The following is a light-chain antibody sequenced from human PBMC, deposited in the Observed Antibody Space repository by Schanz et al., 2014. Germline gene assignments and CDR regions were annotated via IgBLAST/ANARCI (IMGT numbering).Light chain of an antibody. Sequence: DIQMTQSPSSLSASVGDRVTITCRASQTVNKYLNWYQQKPGEAPKLLIYTTSGLQSGVPSRFSGSGSGTDFTLTISSLQPDDFATYYCQQYNSYWAFGQGTKVEIK. CDR1: QTVNKY. CDR2: TTS. J-gene: IGKJ1*01. CDR3: QQYNSYWA. V-gene: IGKV1-39*01.